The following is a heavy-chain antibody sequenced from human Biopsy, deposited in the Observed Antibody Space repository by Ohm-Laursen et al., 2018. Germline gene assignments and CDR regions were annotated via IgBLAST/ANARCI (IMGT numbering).Heavy chain of an antibody. CDR1: GFTFSGFS. J-gene: IGHJ4*02. CDR3: ARDGEAKYCKHGVCPSDF. CDR2: ISASGNHI. V-gene: IGHV3-21*01. Sequence: SLRLSCSASGFTFSGFSMNWVRQAPGQGLEWVSSISASGNHIYYTGSVKGRFTVSRDNGRNSVYLQMNSLRVEDTAVYYCARDGEAKYCKHGVCPSDFWGQGTLVTVSS. D-gene: IGHD2-8*01.